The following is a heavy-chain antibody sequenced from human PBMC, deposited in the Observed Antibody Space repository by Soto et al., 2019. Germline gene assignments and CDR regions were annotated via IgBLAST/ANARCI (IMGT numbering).Heavy chain of an antibody. CDR2: ISSDSNYK. CDR3: ARDRYHDSRVYFQQ. J-gene: IGHJ1*01. D-gene: IGHD2-2*01. CDR1: GFTFSSYG. Sequence: VGSLRLSCAVSGFTFSSYGMNWVRQVPGKGLEWVSSISSDSNYKYYGDSVKGRFTISRDNAKNSLYLQMNSLRPEDTAIYYCARDRYHDSRVYFQQWGQGTLVTVSS. V-gene: IGHV3-21*01.